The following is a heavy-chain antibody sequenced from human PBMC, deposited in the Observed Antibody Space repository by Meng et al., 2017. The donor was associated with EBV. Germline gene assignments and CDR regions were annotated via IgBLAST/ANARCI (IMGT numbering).Heavy chain of an antibody. V-gene: IGHV7-4-1*02. Sequence: QGHVGEFGSEFKKPGASVKVSCKASGYTFTSYAMNWVRQAPGQGLEWMGWINTNTGNPTYAQGFTGRFVFSLDTSVSTAYLQISSLKAEDTAVYYCAREGVGYYDSSGLSSYFDYWGQGTLVTVSS. J-gene: IGHJ4*02. D-gene: IGHD3-22*01. CDR2: INTNTGNP. CDR1: GYTFTSYA. CDR3: AREGVGYYDSSGLSSYFDY.